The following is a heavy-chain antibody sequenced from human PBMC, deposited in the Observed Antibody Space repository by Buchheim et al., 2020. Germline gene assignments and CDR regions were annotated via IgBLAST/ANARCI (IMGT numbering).Heavy chain of an antibody. CDR2: INPSGGST. D-gene: IGHD6-13*01. Sequence: QVQLVQSGAEVKKPGASVKVSCKASGYTFTRYYMHWVRQAPGQGLEWMGIINPSGGSTSYAPKFQGRVTMTRDTSTSPVYLELSSLRSEDTAVYYCARDLNSSSWWSYYYYYGMDVWGQGTT. J-gene: IGHJ6*02. CDR1: GYTFTRYY. V-gene: IGHV1-46*03. CDR3: ARDLNSSSWWSYYYYYGMDV.